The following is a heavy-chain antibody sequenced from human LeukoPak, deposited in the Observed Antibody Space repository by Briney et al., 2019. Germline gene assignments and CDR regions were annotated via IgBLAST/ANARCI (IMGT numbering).Heavy chain of an antibody. J-gene: IGHJ6*02. D-gene: IGHD6-13*01. Sequence: GVSLGLSCAASGFTFSSYAMSWVRQAPGKGLEWVSAISGSGGSTYYADSVKGRFTISRDNSKNTLYLQMNSLRAEDTAVYYCWYSSSWSARNYYYYGMDVWGQGTTVTVSS. CDR1: GFTFSSYA. V-gene: IGHV3-23*01. CDR2: ISGSGGST. CDR3: WYSSSWSARNYYYYGMDV.